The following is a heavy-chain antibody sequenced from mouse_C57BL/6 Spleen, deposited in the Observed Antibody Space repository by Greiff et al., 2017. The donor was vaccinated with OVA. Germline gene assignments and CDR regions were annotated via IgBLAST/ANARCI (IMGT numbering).Heavy chain of an antibody. CDR3: AREGSYYGSSNYAMDY. CDR2: IYPSDSYT. J-gene: IGHJ4*01. Sequence: QVQLQQSGAELVMPGASVKLSCKASGYTFTSYWMHWVKQRPGQGLEWIGEIYPSDSYTNYNQKFKGKSTLTADKSSSTAYMQLSSLTSEDSAVYYCAREGSYYGSSNYAMDYWGQGTSVTVSS. CDR1: GYTFTSYW. D-gene: IGHD1-1*01. V-gene: IGHV1-69*01.